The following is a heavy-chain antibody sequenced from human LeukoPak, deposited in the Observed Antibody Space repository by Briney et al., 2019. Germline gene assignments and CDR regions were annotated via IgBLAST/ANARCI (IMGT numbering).Heavy chain of an antibody. CDR2: VNHSGYT. CDR1: GTSFTSYY. Sequence: PSETVSLTCGVSGTSFTSYYWSWIRQTPGKGLEWIGEVNHSGYTNMNPSLKSRVTISVDTSKNQFSLMMTSVTAADTAVYFCARMTTGHDYWGQGTLVTVSS. D-gene: IGHD4-17*01. V-gene: IGHV4-34*01. CDR3: ARMTTGHDY. J-gene: IGHJ4*02.